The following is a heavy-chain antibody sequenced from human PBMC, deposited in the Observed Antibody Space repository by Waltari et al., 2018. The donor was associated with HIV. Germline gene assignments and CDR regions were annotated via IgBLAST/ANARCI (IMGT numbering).Heavy chain of an antibody. V-gene: IGHV3-9*01. CDR2: ISRNSCTK. CDR3: ANADGYYGGVGAFGI. Sequence: ELRLVQSGGGLVQPGRSLRLSCAASGFMFEDYDMHWVRQVPGKGLEWVSGISRNSCTKTYLDSVRGRFIISRDNARNSLYLQMNSLRPEDTALYYCANADGYYGGVGAFGIWGQGTMVTVSS. D-gene: IGHD2-21*01. J-gene: IGHJ3*02. CDR1: GFMFEDYD.